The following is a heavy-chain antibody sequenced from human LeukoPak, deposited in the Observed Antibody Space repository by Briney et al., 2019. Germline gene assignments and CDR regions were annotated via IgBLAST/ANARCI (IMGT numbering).Heavy chain of an antibody. CDR3: ARDGVGNDDFDI. V-gene: IGHV4-34*01. J-gene: IGHJ3*02. CDR1: GGSFSGYY. CDR2: INHSGST. Sequence: SETLSLTCAVYGGSFSGYYWSWIRQPPGKGLEWIGEINHSGSTNYNPSLKSRVTISVDTSKNQFSLKLNSVTAADTAVYYCARDGVGNDDFDIWGQGTMVTVSS. D-gene: IGHD1-1*01.